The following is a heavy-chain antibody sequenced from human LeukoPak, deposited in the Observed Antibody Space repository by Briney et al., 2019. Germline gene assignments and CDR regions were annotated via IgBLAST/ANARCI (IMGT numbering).Heavy chain of an antibody. CDR3: ARGIYVDSISWHFDL. CDR2: ISRSGSTK. Sequence: GGSLRLSCSASGFTFSDYNMRWIRQAPGKGLEWVSYISRSGSTKYYADSVKGRFTISRDNAKNSLYLQMNSLRSEDTAVYYCARGIYVDSISWHFDLWGRGTLVTVSS. J-gene: IGHJ2*01. D-gene: IGHD4-17*01. V-gene: IGHV3-11*01. CDR1: GFTFSDYN.